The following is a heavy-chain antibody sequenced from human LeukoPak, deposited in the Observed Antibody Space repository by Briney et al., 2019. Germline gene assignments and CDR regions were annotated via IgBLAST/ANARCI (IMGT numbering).Heavy chain of an antibody. CDR2: ISYDGSNK. CDR1: GFTFSSYA. D-gene: IGHD1-26*01. Sequence: PGGSLRLSCAASGFTFSSYAMHWVRQASGKGLEWVAVISYDGSNKYYADSVKGRFTISRDNSKNTLYLQMNNLRAEDTAVYYCARGGGYYAIDYWGQGTLVTVSS. CDR3: ARGGGYYAIDY. V-gene: IGHV3-30*14. J-gene: IGHJ4*02.